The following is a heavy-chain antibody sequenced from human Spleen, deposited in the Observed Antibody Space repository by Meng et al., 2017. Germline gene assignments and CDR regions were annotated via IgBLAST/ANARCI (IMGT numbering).Heavy chain of an antibody. CDR3: ARAPEGPAAFDT. Sequence: GESLKISCAASGFTFSTYWMHWVRQAPGKGLVWVSRINNDGSTTSYADSVKGRFTISRDNAMSTLYLQMNSLRAEDTAVYYCARAPEGPAAFDTWGQGTMVTVSS. CDR2: INNDGSTT. J-gene: IGHJ3*02. V-gene: IGHV3-74*01. CDR1: GFTFSTYW.